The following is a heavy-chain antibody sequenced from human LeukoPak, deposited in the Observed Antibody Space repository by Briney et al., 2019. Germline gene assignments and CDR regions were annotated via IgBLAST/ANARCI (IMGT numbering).Heavy chain of an antibody. CDR3: ASSVVVPAATYFDY. D-gene: IGHD2-2*01. J-gene: IGHJ4*02. Sequence: GGSLRLSCAASGFTFSSYAMHWVRQAPGKGLEWVAVISYDGSNKYYADSVKGRFTISRDNSKNTLYLQMNSLRAEDTAVYYCASSVVVPAATYFDYWGQGTLVTVSS. V-gene: IGHV3-30-3*01. CDR2: ISYDGSNK. CDR1: GFTFSSYA.